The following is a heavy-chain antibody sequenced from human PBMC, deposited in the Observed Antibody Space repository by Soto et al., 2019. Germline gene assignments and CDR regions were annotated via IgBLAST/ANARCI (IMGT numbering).Heavy chain of an antibody. D-gene: IGHD3-9*01. CDR1: GFTFSSYS. Sequence: GGSLRLSCAASGFTFSSYSMNWVRQAPGKGLEWVSYISSSSSTIYYADSVKGRFTISTDNAKNSLYLQMNSLRDEDTAVYYCARDRYDILTFNNYGMDVWGQGTTVTVSS. CDR2: ISSSSSTI. J-gene: IGHJ6*02. CDR3: ARDRYDILTFNNYGMDV. V-gene: IGHV3-48*02.